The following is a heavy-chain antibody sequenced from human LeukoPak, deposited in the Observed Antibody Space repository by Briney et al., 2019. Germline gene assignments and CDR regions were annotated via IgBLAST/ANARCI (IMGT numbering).Heavy chain of an antibody. J-gene: IGHJ4*02. CDR3: ARDPYDSGAPYYFDY. CDR1: GFTFSSYC. D-gene: IGHD3-22*01. CDR2: IKLDGRNK. Sequence: PSGSLSLSCAASGFTFSSYCMSWVRQAPGKGLEWVVNIKLDGRNKYYVYSVKGPFTISRANTKTSMYLQMNSLMAEETAVYYCARDPYDSGAPYYFDYWGQGTLVTVSS. V-gene: IGHV3-7*01.